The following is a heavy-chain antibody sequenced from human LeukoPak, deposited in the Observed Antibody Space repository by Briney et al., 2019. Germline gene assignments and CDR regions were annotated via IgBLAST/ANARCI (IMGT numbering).Heavy chain of an antibody. CDR1: GYTFTSYG. CDR2: ISAYNGNT. Sequence: ASVKVSCKASGYTFTSYGISWVRQAPGQGLEWMGWISAYNGNTNYAQKLQGRVTMTTDTSTSTAYMELRSLRSDDTAVYHCARDFELELLKGMDVWGQGTTVTVSS. CDR3: ARDFELELLKGMDV. D-gene: IGHD1-7*01. J-gene: IGHJ6*02. V-gene: IGHV1-18*01.